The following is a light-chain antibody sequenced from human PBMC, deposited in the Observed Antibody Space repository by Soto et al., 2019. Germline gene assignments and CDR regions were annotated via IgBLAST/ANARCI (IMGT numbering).Light chain of an antibody. CDR1: QSVSSSV. J-gene: IGKJ1*01. CDR3: QQYGRSPTT. V-gene: IGKV3-20*01. CDR2: GAS. Sequence: FVVTQSPDTLSLSPGETATLSCRASQSVSSSVAWYQQKRGQAPRFLIYGASSRATGIPDRFSGSGSGTDFTLTISRLEPEDFAVYYCQQYGRSPTTFGQGTKVDIK.